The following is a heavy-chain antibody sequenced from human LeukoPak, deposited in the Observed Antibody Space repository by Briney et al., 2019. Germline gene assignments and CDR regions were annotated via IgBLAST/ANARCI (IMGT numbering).Heavy chain of an antibody. CDR1: GFTFSSYA. V-gene: IGHV3-30*04. J-gene: IGHJ4*02. CDR3: ARVSSEYYDILTGFPAV. D-gene: IGHD3-9*01. CDR2: ISYDGSNK. Sequence: PGRSLGLSCAASGFTFSSYAMHWVRQAPGKGLEWEAVISYDGSNKYYADSVKGRFTISRDNSKNTLYLQMNSLRAEDTAVYYCARVSSEYYDILTGFPAVWGQGTLVTVSS.